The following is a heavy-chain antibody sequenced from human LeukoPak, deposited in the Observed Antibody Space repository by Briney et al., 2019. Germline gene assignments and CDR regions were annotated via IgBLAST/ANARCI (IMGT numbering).Heavy chain of an antibody. CDR3: ARDRYSSI. D-gene: IGHD6-19*01. CDR1: GFTFGTYW. CDR2: IKQDGSQK. Sequence: GGSLRLSCAASGFTFGTYWMTWVRQLPGKGLEWVANIKQDGSQKYYVDSVKGRFTISRDNAKNSLYLQMNGLRAEDTAVYYCARDRYSSIWGQGTLVTVSS. J-gene: IGHJ4*02. V-gene: IGHV3-7*01.